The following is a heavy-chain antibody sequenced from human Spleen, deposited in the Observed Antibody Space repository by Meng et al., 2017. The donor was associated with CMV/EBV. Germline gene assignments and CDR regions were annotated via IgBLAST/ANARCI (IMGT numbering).Heavy chain of an antibody. CDR1: GYTFTSYG. CDR2: ISAYNGNT. Sequence: ASVKVSCKASGYTFTSYGISWVRQAPGQGLEWMGWISAYNGNTNYAQKLQGRVTMTRDTSTSTVYMQLNSLGSEDAAVFYCARGQTGATPFDYWGQGTLVTVSS. J-gene: IGHJ4*02. CDR3: ARGQTGATPFDY. D-gene: IGHD1-26*01. V-gene: IGHV1-18*01.